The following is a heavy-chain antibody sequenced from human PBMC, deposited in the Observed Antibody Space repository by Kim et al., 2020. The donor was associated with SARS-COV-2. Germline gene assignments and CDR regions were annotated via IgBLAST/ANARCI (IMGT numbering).Heavy chain of an antibody. D-gene: IGHD3-10*02. J-gene: IGHJ4*02. CDR3: ATAESVIVRGVIMPFDY. CDR2: FDPEDVET. Sequence: ASVKVSCKVSGYTLTELSMHWVRQAPGKGLEWMGGFDPEDVETIYAQKFQGRVTMTEDTSTDTAYMELSSLRSEDTAVYYCATAESVIVRGVIMPFDYWGQGTLVTVSS. V-gene: IGHV1-24*01. CDR1: GYTLTELS.